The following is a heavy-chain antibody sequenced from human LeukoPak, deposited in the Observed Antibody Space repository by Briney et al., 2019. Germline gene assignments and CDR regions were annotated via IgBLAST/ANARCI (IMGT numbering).Heavy chain of an antibody. Sequence: SETLSLTCTVSGGSISSYYWSWIRQPPGKGLEWIGYIYYSGSTTYNPSLKSRVTMAVDTSKTQFSLKLSSVTAADTAVYYCARDSGTTGEVKFDPWGQGTLVTVSA. CDR1: GGSISSYY. CDR3: ARDSGTTGEVKFDP. J-gene: IGHJ5*02. D-gene: IGHD3-10*01. V-gene: IGHV4-59*12. CDR2: IYYSGST.